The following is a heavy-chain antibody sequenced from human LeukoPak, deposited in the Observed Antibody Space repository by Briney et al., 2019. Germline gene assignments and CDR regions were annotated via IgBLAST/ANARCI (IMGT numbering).Heavy chain of an antibody. V-gene: IGHV1-18*01. CDR1: GYTFTSYG. CDR2: ISAYNGNT. J-gene: IGHJ6*03. Sequence: ASVKVSCKASGYTFTSYGISWVRQAPGQGLEWMGWISAYNGNTNYAQKLQGRVTMTTDTSTSTAYMELRSLRSDDTAVYYCARDGYCSSTSRFLGGVDYYYYYMDVWGKGTTVTVSS. D-gene: IGHD2-2*03. CDR3: ARDGYCSSTSRFLGGVDYYYYYMDV.